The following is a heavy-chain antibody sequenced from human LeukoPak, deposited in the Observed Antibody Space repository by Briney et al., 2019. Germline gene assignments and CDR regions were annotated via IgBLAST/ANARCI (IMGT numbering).Heavy chain of an antibody. Sequence: GGSLRLSCAASGFTFSTYGMHWVRQAPGKGLEWVAVIWNDASNKYYADSVKGRFTIPRDNSKNTLYLQMNSLRAEDTAVYSCARASGPFDHWGQGTLVTVSS. CDR1: GFTFSTYG. CDR3: ARASGPFDH. CDR2: IWNDASNK. D-gene: IGHD3-10*01. V-gene: IGHV3-33*01. J-gene: IGHJ4*02.